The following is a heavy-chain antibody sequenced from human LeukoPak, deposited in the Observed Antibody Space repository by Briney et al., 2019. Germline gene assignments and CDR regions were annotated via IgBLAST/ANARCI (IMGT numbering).Heavy chain of an antibody. CDR3: ARAAKQMGKNYYDSRAPLGN. CDR1: GGSISSSNW. Sequence: SETLSLTCAVSGGSISSSNWWSWVRQPPGKGLEWIGEIYHSGSTNYNPSLKSRVTISVDKSKNQFSLKLSSVTAADTAVYYCARAAKQMGKNYYDSRAPLGNWGQGTLVTVSS. CDR2: IYHSGST. V-gene: IGHV4-4*02. J-gene: IGHJ4*02. D-gene: IGHD3-22*01.